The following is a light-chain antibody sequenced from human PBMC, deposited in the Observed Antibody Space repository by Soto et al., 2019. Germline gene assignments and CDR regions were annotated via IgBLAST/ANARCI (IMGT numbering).Light chain of an antibody. Sequence: DIQMTQSPSTLSASVGDRVTITCRVSQSISSWLAWYQQKPGKAPNLLIYKASSLKSGVPSRFSGSGSGTEFTLTISSLQPDDFATYYCHQYNSYSETFGQGTKVEIK. CDR3: HQYNSYSET. CDR2: KAS. J-gene: IGKJ1*01. V-gene: IGKV1-5*03. CDR1: QSISSW.